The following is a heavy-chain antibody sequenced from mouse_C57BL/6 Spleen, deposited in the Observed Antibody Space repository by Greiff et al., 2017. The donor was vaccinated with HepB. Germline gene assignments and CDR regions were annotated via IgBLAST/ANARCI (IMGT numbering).Heavy chain of an antibody. CDR1: GFTFSSYA. D-gene: IGHD2-4*01. V-gene: IGHV5-4*01. J-gene: IGHJ1*03. Sequence: EVHLVESGGGLVKPGGSLKLSCAASGFTFSSYAMSWVRQTPEKRLEWVATISDGGSYTYYPDNVKGRFTISRDNAKNNLYLQMSHLKSEDTAMYYCARDHYDYDWYFDVWGTGTTVTVSS. CDR2: ISDGGSYT. CDR3: ARDHYDYDWYFDV.